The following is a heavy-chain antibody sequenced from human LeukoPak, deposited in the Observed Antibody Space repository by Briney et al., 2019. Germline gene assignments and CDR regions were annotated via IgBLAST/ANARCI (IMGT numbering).Heavy chain of an antibody. Sequence: GGSLRLSCAASGFTFSSYAIHWVRQAPGKGLEWVAVISYDGSNKYYADSVKGRFTISRDNSKNTLYLQMNSLRAEDTAVYYCARDSRYCSGGSCLRSDAFDIWGQGTMVTVSS. CDR3: ARDSRYCSGGSCLRSDAFDI. CDR2: ISYDGSNK. CDR1: GFTFSSYA. J-gene: IGHJ3*02. D-gene: IGHD2-15*01. V-gene: IGHV3-30-3*01.